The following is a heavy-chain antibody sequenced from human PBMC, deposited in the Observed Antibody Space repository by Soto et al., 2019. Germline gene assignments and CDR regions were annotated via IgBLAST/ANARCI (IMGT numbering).Heavy chain of an antibody. D-gene: IGHD6-13*01. CDR3: ARRQIPPPTRGAANARGAMDV. CDR2: IWNDGSNS. Sequence: VQLVEFGGGVVQPGRSLRLSCAASGFTFNNYGMHWVRQAPGKGLEWLAVIWNDGSNSSYANSVKGRFTISRDNSKNTLYLQMSSLRAEDTGVYYCARRQIPPPTRGAANARGAMDVWGQGTTVTVSS. J-gene: IGHJ6*02. V-gene: IGHV3-33*01. CDR1: GFTFNNYG.